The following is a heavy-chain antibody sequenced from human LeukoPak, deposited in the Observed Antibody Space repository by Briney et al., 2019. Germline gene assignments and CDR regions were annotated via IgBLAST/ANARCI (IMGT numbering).Heavy chain of an antibody. CDR3: AKVPRSYYYDSSGYLIPYPFDY. CDR2: IYSGGST. Sequence: PGGSLRLSCAASGFTVSSNYMSWVRQAPGKGLEWVSVIYSGGSTYYADSVKGRFTISRDNSKNTLYLQMNSLRAEDTAVYYCAKVPRSYYYDSSGYLIPYPFDYWGQGTLVTVSS. CDR1: GFTVSSNY. D-gene: IGHD3-22*01. V-gene: IGHV3-53*01. J-gene: IGHJ4*02.